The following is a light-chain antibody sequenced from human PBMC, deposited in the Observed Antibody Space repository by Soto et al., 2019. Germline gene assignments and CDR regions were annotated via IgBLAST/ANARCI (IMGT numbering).Light chain of an antibody. J-gene: IGKJ2*01. CDR3: QQTYSSLRT. CDR2: AAS. CDR1: QSISTS. Sequence: DIQMTQSPSSLSASVGDRVIIACRASQSISTSLSWYQQKPGRAPKLLIYAASSLQSGVPSRFSGSGSGTDFTLTISTLQPEDFATYYCQQTYSSLRTFGQGTKVEIK. V-gene: IGKV1-39*01.